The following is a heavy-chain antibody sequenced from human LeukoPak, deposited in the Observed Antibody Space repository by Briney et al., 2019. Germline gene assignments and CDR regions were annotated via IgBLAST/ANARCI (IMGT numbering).Heavy chain of an antibody. J-gene: IGHJ3*02. Sequence: GGSLRLSCAASGFTVSSNYMSWVRQAPGKGLEWVSVIYSGGSTYYADSVKGRFTISRHNSKNTLYLQMNSLRAEDTAVYYCARRADNWNHGGAFDIWGQGTMVTVSS. CDR2: IYSGGST. V-gene: IGHV3-53*04. CDR3: ARRADNWNHGGAFDI. D-gene: IGHD1-20*01. CDR1: GFTVSSNY.